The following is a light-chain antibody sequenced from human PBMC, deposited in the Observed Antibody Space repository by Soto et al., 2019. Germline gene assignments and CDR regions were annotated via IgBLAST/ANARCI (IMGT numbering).Light chain of an antibody. J-gene: IGKJ5*01. V-gene: IGKV3-20*01. CDR3: QQYGSSGT. CDR2: DAS. Sequence: ENVLTQSAATLSLSPGEGATLSCRASQSINTYLAWYQQKPGQAPRLLIYDASKRATGIPARFSGSGSGTDFTLTISRLEPEDFAVYYCQQYGSSGTFGQGTRLEI. CDR1: QSINTY.